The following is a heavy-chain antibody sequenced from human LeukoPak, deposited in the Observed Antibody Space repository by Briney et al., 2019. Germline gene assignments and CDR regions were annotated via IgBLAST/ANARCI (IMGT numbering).Heavy chain of an antibody. V-gene: IGHV3-30-3*01. J-gene: IGHJ4*02. CDR3: ARFIGSYYFDY. CDR2: ISYDGSNK. CDR1: GFTLSSYA. D-gene: IGHD1-26*01. Sequence: PGRSLRLSCAASGFTLSSYAMHWVRQAPGKGLEWVAVISYDGSNKYYADSVKGRFTISRDNSKNTLYLQMNSLRAEDTAVYYCARFIGSYYFDYWGQGTLVTVSS.